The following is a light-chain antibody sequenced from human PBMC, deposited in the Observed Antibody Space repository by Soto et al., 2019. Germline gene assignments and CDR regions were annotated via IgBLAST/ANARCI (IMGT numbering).Light chain of an antibody. V-gene: IGKV3D-15*01. CDR3: QQYNEWPLT. CDR2: FAS. J-gene: IGKJ4*01. CDR1: QTVSNN. Sequence: ERVMTQSPATLSVSPGEKATLSCRASQTVSNNLAWYQQKPGQAPRLLMYFASTRATGIPARFSGSGSGTEFTLTISSLQSEDFAIYYCQQYNEWPLTFGVGTKVETK.